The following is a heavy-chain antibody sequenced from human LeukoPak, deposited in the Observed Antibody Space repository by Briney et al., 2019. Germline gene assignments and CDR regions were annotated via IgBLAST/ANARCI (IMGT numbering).Heavy chain of an antibody. V-gene: IGHV3-15*01. Sequence: GGSLRLSCAASGFTVSNSYMSWVRQAPGKGLEWVGRIRTKIEGETRDYPAPVKGRFTISRDDSKTTLYLQMNGLKTEDSAVYYCTTERNWELLRPYGLDIWGQGTTVTVSS. CDR3: TTERNWELLRPYGLDI. J-gene: IGHJ6*01. D-gene: IGHD1-26*01. CDR2: IRTKIEGETR. CDR1: GFTVSNSY.